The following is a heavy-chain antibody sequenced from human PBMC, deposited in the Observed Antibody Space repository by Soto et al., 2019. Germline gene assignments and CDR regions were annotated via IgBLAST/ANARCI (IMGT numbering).Heavy chain of an antibody. D-gene: IGHD3-10*01. V-gene: IGHV4-30-2*01. CDR1: GASISSGGSS. CDR2: IYHSGIT. Sequence: QLQLQESGSGLVKPSQTLSLTCAVSGASISSGGSSWSWIRQAPGTGVEWIGYIYHSGITNYNPSLTSRVTISVDMSQNQFSLSLSFVTAADTAVYYCARGLAVRGSYGLDVWGQGTTVTVSS. J-gene: IGHJ6*02. CDR3: ARGLAVRGSYGLDV.